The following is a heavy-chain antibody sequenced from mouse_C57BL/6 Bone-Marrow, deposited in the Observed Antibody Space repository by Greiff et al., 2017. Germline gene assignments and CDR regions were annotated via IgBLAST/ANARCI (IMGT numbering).Heavy chain of an antibody. V-gene: IGHV14-2*01. CDR3: ARCRFSTVVSDYAMDY. CDR2: IDPEDGET. D-gene: IGHD1-1*01. J-gene: IGHJ4*01. Sequence: EVQLQQSGAELVKPGASVKLSCTASGFNIKDYYMHWVKQRPEQGLEWIGRIDPEDGETKYAAKFKGKATLTADTSSNTAYLQLSSLTSEDTAVYYGARCRFSTVVSDYAMDYWGQGTSVTVTS. CDR1: GFNIKDYY.